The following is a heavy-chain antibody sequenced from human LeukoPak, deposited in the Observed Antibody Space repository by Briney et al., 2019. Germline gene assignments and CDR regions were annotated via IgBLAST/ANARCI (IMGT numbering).Heavy chain of an antibody. V-gene: IGHV3-7*01. D-gene: IGHD6-13*01. J-gene: IGHJ4*02. CDR2: IKQDGSEK. Sequence: GGSLRLSCAASGFTFSHYWMTWVRQAPGKGLEWVANIKQDGSEKYYVDSVKGRFTISRDNAKNSLYLQMNSLRAEDTAVYFCASYRSSSSCYIYWGQGTLVTVSS. CDR1: GFTFSHYW. CDR3: ASYRSSSSCYIY.